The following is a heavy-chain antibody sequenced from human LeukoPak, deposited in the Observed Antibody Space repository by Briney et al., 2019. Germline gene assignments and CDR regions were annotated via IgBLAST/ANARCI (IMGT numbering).Heavy chain of an antibody. CDR1: GGSFTNCP. CDR2: IMPMFGTT. CDR3: ARGDSVPLGGGNLLRVLYFHD. Sequence: GASVKVSCKASGGSFTNCPFHWVRQAPGQGLEWLGGIMPMFGTTDYAQNFQDRLTITADESTTTAYLELNSLRYEDSAVYFCARGDSVPLGGGNLLRVLYFHDRGQGTLVAVSS. J-gene: IGHJ1*01. V-gene: IGHV1-69*13. D-gene: IGHD4-23*01.